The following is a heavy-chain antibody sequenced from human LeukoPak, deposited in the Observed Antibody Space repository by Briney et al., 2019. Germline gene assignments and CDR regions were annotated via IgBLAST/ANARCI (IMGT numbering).Heavy chain of an antibody. CDR3: ARSEMADY. V-gene: IGHV1-2*02. J-gene: IGHJ4*02. D-gene: IGHD1-14*01. Sequence: GASVKDSCKASRYTFTGYYIHWVRQAPGQGLEWMGWINPDSGATNYAQRFQGRVTMTRDTSISTAYMELSRLRSDDTALYYCARSEMADYWGQGTLVTVSS. CDR2: INPDSGAT. CDR1: RYTFTGYY.